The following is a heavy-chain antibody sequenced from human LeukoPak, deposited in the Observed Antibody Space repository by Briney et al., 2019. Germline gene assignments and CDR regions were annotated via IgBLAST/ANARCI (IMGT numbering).Heavy chain of an antibody. D-gene: IGHD2-21*02. J-gene: IGHJ5*02. CDR3: ARDAGDCGGDCPRWFDP. Sequence: GGSLRLSCAASGFTFSSHWMHWVRQAPGKGLVWVSRINPDGTSTSYADSVKGRFTISRDNAKNTVDLQMNSLRGEDTAVYYCARDAGDCGGDCPRWFDPWGQGTLVTVSS. CDR1: GFTFSSHW. V-gene: IGHV3-74*01. CDR2: INPDGTST.